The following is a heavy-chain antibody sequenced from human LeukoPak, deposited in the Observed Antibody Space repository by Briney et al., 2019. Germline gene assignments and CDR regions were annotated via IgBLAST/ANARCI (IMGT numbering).Heavy chain of an antibody. CDR3: ARDTYYYGSGSYRLDY. Sequence: SETLSLTCTVSGVSISSYYRSWIRQPAGKGLEWIGPIHTSGSTNYNPSLKSRVSISVDTSKNQFSLKLSSVTAADAAVYYCARDTYYYGSGSYRLDYWGQGTLVTVSS. CDR1: GVSISSYY. CDR2: IHTSGST. D-gene: IGHD3-10*01. J-gene: IGHJ4*02. V-gene: IGHV4-4*07.